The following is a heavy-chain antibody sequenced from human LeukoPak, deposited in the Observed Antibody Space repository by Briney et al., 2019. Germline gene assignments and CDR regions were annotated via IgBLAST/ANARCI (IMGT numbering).Heavy chain of an antibody. CDR2: ISYDGSNK. Sequence: GGPLRLSCAAPGFPFGGYAMHGVRQAPGKGLEGGPVISYDGSNKYYADSVKGRFTISRDNSKNTLYLQMNSLRAEDTAVYYCARDFEDIVVVVAAFHGMDVWGKGTTVTVSS. CDR1: GFPFGGYA. V-gene: IGHV3-30*04. D-gene: IGHD2-15*01. CDR3: ARDFEDIVVVVAAFHGMDV. J-gene: IGHJ6*04.